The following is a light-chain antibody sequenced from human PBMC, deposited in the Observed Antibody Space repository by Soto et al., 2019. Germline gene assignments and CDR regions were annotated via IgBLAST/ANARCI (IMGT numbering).Light chain of an antibody. V-gene: IGLV2-8*01. CDR3: SSSAGSNNLYV. CDR2: EVN. J-gene: IGLJ1*01. CDR1: SSDVGGYKY. Sequence: QSVLTQPPSASGSPGQSVTISCTGTSSDVGGYKYVSWYQQHPGKAPKLMIYEVNKRPSGVPDRFSGSKSGNTASLTVSGLQAEDEADYYCSSSAGSNNLYVFGTGTKVTV.